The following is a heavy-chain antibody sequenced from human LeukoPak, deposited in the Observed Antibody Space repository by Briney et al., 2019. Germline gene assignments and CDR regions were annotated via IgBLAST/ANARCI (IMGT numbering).Heavy chain of an antibody. J-gene: IGHJ2*01. Sequence: ASVKVSCKASGYTFNSYEINWVRQATGQRLEWMGWMNPDSGDTGYAQKFQGRVTMTRDTSISTAYMELNSLSSEDTAVYYCARPPGYCGNPRTHIDSCYYWYFDLWGRGTLVTVSS. CDR2: MNPDSGDT. CDR1: GYTFNSYE. V-gene: IGHV1-8*01. CDR3: ARPPGYCGNPRTHIDSCYYWYFDL. D-gene: IGHD2-15*01.